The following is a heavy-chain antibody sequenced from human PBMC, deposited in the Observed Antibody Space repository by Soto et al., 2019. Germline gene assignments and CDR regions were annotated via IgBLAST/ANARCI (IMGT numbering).Heavy chain of an antibody. CDR2: TYYSGST. CDR3: ARRGARITMVRGVIPDAFDI. V-gene: IGHV4-31*03. J-gene: IGHJ3*02. CDR1: GGSISSGGYY. D-gene: IGHD3-10*01. Sequence: QVQLQESGPGLVKPSQTLSLTCTVSGGSISSGGYYWSWIRQHPGKGLEWIGYTYYSGSTYYNPSLNSRVTISVDTSKNQFSLKLSSVTAADTAVYYCARRGARITMVRGVIPDAFDIWVQGTMVTVSS.